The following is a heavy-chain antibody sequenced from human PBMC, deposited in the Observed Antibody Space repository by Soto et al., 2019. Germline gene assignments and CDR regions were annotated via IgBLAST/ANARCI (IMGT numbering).Heavy chain of an antibody. Sequence: EVQLVESGGGSVQPGGSLRLSCAASGFTFSRHWIHWVRQAPGQGLVWVSRTKTDGTTSLADSVSGRFTISRYNAENTLYLQMNSLRAEDTAVYYCVRDMRPVPWYGGISSAFDMWGQGTMVTVSS. J-gene: IGHJ3*02. CDR3: VRDMRPVPWYGGISSAFDM. CDR2: TKTDGTT. V-gene: IGHV3-74*01. CDR1: GFTFSRHW. D-gene: IGHD3-10*01.